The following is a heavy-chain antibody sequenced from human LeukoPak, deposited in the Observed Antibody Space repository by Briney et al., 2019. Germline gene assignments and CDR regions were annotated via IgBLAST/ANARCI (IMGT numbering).Heavy chain of an antibody. CDR1: GGTLSSYA. V-gene: IGHV1-69*05. D-gene: IGHD3-22*01. CDR3: ARSPYYYDSSGYYYPLSLDY. Sequence: SVKVSCKASGGTLSSYAISWVRQAPGQGLEWMGGIIPIFGTANYAQKFQGRVTITTDESTSTAYMELSSLRSEDTAVYYCARSPYYYDSSGYYYPLSLDYWGQGTLVTVSS. J-gene: IGHJ4*02. CDR2: IIPIFGTA.